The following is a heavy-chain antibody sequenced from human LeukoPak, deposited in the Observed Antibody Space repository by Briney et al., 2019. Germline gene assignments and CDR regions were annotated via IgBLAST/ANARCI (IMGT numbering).Heavy chain of an antibody. CDR3: ARGTRMTTVTPGY. Sequence: ASVKVSCKASGYTFTSYDINWVRQATGQGLEWMGWMNPNSGNTGYARKFQGRVTMTRNTSINTAYMELSSLRSEDTAVYYCARGTRMTTVTPGYWGQGTLVTVSS. CDR1: GYTFTSYD. CDR2: MNPNSGNT. J-gene: IGHJ4*02. D-gene: IGHD4-17*01. V-gene: IGHV1-8*01.